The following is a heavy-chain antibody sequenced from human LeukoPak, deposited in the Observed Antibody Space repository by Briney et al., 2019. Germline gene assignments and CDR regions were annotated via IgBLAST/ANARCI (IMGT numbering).Heavy chain of an antibody. Sequence: GGSLRLSCAASGFTFGNSWVHWVRQAPGKGLVWVSLINADGSTATYADSVKGRFTISRDDTRNTLSLQMNSLTIEDTAVYYCVVVVEPPDSDGFDVWGQGTMITVSS. J-gene: IGHJ3*01. CDR1: GFTFGNSW. CDR3: VVVVEPPDSDGFDV. V-gene: IGHV3-74*01. CDR2: INADGSTA. D-gene: IGHD1-14*01.